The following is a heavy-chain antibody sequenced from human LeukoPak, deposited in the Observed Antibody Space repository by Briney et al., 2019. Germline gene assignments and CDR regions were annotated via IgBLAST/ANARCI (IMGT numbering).Heavy chain of an antibody. J-gene: IGHJ3*02. V-gene: IGHV3-21*01. Sequence: GGSLRLSCAASGFTFSSYSMNWVCQAPGKGLEWVSSISSSSSYIYYADSVKGRFTISRDNAKNSLYLQMNSLRAEDTAVYYCARDLGIAVAFNFGAFDIWGQGTMVTVSS. CDR2: ISSSSSYI. CDR1: GFTFSSYS. D-gene: IGHD6-19*01. CDR3: ARDLGIAVAFNFGAFDI.